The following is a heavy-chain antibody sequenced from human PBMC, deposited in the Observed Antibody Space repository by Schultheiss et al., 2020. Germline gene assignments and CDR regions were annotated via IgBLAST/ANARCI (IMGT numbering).Heavy chain of an antibody. J-gene: IGHJ4*02. CDR2: ISYDGSNK. Sequence: GESLKISCAASGFTFSSYAMHWVRQAPGKGLEWVAVISYDGSNKYYADSVKGRFTICRDNSKNTLYLQMNSLRAEDTAVYYCAKDGPPAYCGGDCYSYYFDYWGQGTLVTVSS. D-gene: IGHD2-21*02. CDR3: AKDGPPAYCGGDCYSYYFDY. V-gene: IGHV3-30-3*01. CDR1: GFTFSSYA.